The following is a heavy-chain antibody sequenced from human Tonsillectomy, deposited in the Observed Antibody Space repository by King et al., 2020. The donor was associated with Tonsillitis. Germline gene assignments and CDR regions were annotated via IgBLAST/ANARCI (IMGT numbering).Heavy chain of an antibody. Sequence: VQLVESGGGLVQPGGSLRLSCAASGFTFSSYWMTWVRQAPGKGLEWVANIKQDGSEKYYVDSVKGRFTISRDNAKNSLYLQMNSLRAEDTAVYYCARRGDYYDTTPLYYGMNVWAKGTTVPVSS. CDR3: ARRGDYYDTTPLYYGMNV. D-gene: IGHD3-22*01. V-gene: IGHV3-7*01. CDR1: GFTFSSYW. J-gene: IGHJ6*04. CDR2: IKQDGSEK.